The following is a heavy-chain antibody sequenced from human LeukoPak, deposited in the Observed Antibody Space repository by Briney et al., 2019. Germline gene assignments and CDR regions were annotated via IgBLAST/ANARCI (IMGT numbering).Heavy chain of an antibody. V-gene: IGHV4-4*07. Sequence: SETLSLTCTVSGASISSYYWSWIRQPAGKGLEWIGRIYTSGSTNYNPSLKSRVTMSVDTSKNQFSLKLSSVTAADTAVYYCARGPAYDFWSGYYYNWFDPWGQGTLVTVSS. CDR3: ARGPAYDFWSGYYYNWFDP. J-gene: IGHJ5*02. CDR1: GASISSYY. D-gene: IGHD3-3*01. CDR2: IYTSGST.